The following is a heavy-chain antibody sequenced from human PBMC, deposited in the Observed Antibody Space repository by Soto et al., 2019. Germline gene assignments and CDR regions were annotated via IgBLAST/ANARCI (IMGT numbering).Heavy chain of an antibody. V-gene: IGHV4-59*06. CDR3: ARGRTDSNWSPFFDY. D-gene: IGHD6-13*01. CDR1: GGSINNHY. J-gene: IGHJ4*02. CDR2: IYYSGST. Sequence: PSETLSLTCTVSGGSINNHYWSWIRQPPGKGLEWVGYIYYSGSTYYNPSLKSRLTISVDTSKNQFSLKLSSVTAADTAVYYCARGRTDSNWSPFFDYWGQGTLVTVSS.